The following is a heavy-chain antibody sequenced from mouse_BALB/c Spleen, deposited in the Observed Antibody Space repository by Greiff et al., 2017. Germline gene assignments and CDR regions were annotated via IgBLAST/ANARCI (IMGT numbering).Heavy chain of an antibody. CDR1: GFTFSDYY. CDR3: ARGLLRDAMDY. V-gene: IGHV5-4*02. D-gene: IGHD3-1*01. J-gene: IGHJ4*01. Sequence: EVKVVESGGGLVKPGGSLKLSCAASGFTFSDYYMYWVRQTPEKRLEWVATISDGGSYTYYPDSVKGRFTISRDNAKNNLYLQMSSLKSEDTAMYYCARGLLRDAMDYWGQGTSVTVSS. CDR2: ISDGGSYT.